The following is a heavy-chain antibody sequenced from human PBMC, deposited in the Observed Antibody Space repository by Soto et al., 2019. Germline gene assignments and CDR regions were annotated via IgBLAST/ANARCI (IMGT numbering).Heavy chain of an antibody. V-gene: IGHV1-18*04. CDR3: ATSYCSSTSCSRNWFDP. Sequence: QVQLVQSGAEVKKPGASVKVSCKASGYTFTSYGISWVRQAPGHGLEWMGWISAYNGNTNYAQKLQGRVTKTTDTSTSTAYMELRSLRSDDTAVYYCATSYCSSTSCSRNWFDPWGQGTLVTVSS. J-gene: IGHJ5*02. D-gene: IGHD2-2*01. CDR2: ISAYNGNT. CDR1: GYTFTSYG.